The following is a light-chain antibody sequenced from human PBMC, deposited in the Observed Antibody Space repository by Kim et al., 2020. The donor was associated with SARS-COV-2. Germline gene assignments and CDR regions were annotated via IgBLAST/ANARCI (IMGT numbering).Light chain of an antibody. J-gene: IGKJ2*01. CDR2: DAS. CDR3: QQRSNWPRT. Sequence: SLSPGERATLSCRACQSISNYLAWYQQKPGQAPRLLIYDASNRAPGISARFSGSGSGTDFTLTISSLEPEDFAVYYCQQRSNWPRTFGQGTKLEI. V-gene: IGKV3-11*01. CDR1: QSISNY.